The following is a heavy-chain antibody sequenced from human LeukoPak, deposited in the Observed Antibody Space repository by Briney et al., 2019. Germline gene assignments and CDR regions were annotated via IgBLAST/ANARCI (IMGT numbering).Heavy chain of an antibody. CDR2: ISSNGGST. CDR3: VKGPIAAAAFDAFDI. Sequence: PGGSLRLSCSASGFTFSSYAMHWVRQAPGKGLEYVSAISSNGGSTYYADSVKGRFTISRDNSKNTLYLQMSSLRAEDTAVYYCVKGPIAAAAFDAFDIWGQGTMDTVSS. D-gene: IGHD6-13*01. CDR1: GFTFSSYA. J-gene: IGHJ3*02. V-gene: IGHV3-64D*06.